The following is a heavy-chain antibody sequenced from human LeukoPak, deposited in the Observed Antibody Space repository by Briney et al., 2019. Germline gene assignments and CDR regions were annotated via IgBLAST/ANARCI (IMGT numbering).Heavy chain of an antibody. V-gene: IGHV1-69*06. D-gene: IGHD3-3*01. J-gene: IGHJ5*02. CDR1: GGTFSSYA. CDR2: IIPIFGTA. CDR3: ARGANLWKRFLEFDP. Sequence: GASVKVSCKASGGTFSSYAISWVRQAPGQGLEWMGGIIPIFGTANYAQKFQGRVTITADKSTSTAYMELGSLRSEDTAVYYCARGANLWKRFLEFDPWGQGTLVTVSS.